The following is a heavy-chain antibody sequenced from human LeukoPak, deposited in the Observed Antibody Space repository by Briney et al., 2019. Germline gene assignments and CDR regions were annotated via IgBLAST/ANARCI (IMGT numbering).Heavy chain of an antibody. CDR2: ISGDGGST. CDR3: ARGARPIDY. D-gene: IGHD6-6*01. J-gene: IGHJ4*02. CDR1: GFTFDDYA. Sequence: GGSLRLSCAASGFTFDDYAMHWVRQAPGKGLEWVSLISGDGGSTYYADSVKGRFTMSRDNARNSLYLQMNSLRAEDTAVYYCARGARPIDYWGQGTLVTVSS. V-gene: IGHV3-43*02.